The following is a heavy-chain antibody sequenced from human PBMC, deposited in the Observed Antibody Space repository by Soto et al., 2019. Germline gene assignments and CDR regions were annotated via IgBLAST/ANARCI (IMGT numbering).Heavy chain of an antibody. CDR3: ARESRFLEWLSLNWFDP. J-gene: IGHJ5*02. CDR1: GFTFSSYS. V-gene: IGHV3-48*02. CDR2: ISSSSSTI. D-gene: IGHD3-3*01. Sequence: PGGSLRLSCAASGFTFSSYSMNWVRQAPGKGLEWVSYISSSSSTIYYADSVKGRFTISRDNAKNSLYLQMNSLRDEDTAVYYCARESRFLEWLSLNWFDPWGQGPLVTVSS.